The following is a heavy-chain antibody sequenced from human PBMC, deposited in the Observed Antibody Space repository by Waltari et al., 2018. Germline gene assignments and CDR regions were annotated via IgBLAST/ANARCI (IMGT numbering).Heavy chain of an antibody. CDR1: GGSISSSSYY. Sequence: QLQLQESGPGLVTPSDTLSLTCTVSGGSISSSSYYWGWTRQPPGKGLYLIGSIYYSGSTYYNPSLKSRVTISVDTSKNQFSLKLSSVTAADTAVYYCARKDGFSGSLDYWGQGTLVTVSS. V-gene: IGHV4-39*01. J-gene: IGHJ4*02. CDR2: IYYSGST. CDR3: ARKDGFSGSLDY. D-gene: IGHD5-12*01.